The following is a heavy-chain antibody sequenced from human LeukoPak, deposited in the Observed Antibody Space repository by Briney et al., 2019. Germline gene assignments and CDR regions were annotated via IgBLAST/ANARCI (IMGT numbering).Heavy chain of an antibody. CDR2: IYTSGST. Sequence: PSETLSLTCTVSGGSISSGSYYWSWIRQPAGKGLEWIGRIYTSGSTNYNPSLKSRVTISVDTSKNQFSLKLSSVTAADTAVYYCAREDAAADDAFDIWGQGTMVTVSS. D-gene: IGHD6-13*01. V-gene: IGHV4-61*02. J-gene: IGHJ3*02. CDR1: GGSISSGSYY. CDR3: AREDAAADDAFDI.